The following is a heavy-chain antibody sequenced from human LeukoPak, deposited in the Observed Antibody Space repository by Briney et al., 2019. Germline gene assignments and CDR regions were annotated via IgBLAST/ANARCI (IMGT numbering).Heavy chain of an antibody. CDR3: ARHVAGNFDY. J-gene: IGHJ4*02. CDR1: GYSFSTYW. Sequence: GESLKISCQGSGYSFSTYWIGWVRQMPGKGLEWMGIIYPGNSDTRYSPSFQGQVTISADKSISTAYLQWSSLKASDTAMYYCARHVAGNFDYWGQGTLVTVSS. CDR2: IYPGNSDT. D-gene: IGHD6-19*01. V-gene: IGHV5-51*01.